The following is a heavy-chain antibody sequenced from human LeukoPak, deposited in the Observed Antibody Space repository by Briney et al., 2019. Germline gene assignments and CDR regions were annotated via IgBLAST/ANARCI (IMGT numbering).Heavy chain of an antibody. V-gene: IGHV3-30*02. CDR1: GFTFSSYG. CDR3: AKREMATIGYYYYYYMDV. CDR2: IRYDGSNK. J-gene: IGHJ6*03. Sequence: GGSLRLSCAASGFTFSSYGMHWVRQAPAKGLELVAFIRYDGSNKYYADSVKGRFTISRDNSKNTLYLQMNSLRAEDTAVYYCAKREMATIGYYYYYYMDVWGKGTTVTVSS. D-gene: IGHD5-24*01.